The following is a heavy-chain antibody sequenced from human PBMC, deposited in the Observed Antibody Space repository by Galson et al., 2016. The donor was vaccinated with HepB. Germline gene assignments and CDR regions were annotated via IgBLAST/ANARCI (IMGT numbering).Heavy chain of an antibody. CDR3: ARVRSGTYYRFDS. CDR1: GYSFTNNW. J-gene: IGHJ4*02. Sequence: QSGAEVKKPGQSLKISCKASGYSFTNNWIGWVRQMPGKGLEWMGIIYPRDSETRYNPSFEGQVTISAEKSTRTAYLQWSSLKVSDTAMYYCARVRSGTYYRFDSWGQGTLVTVSS. CDR2: IYPRDSET. V-gene: IGHV5-51*01. D-gene: IGHD1-26*01.